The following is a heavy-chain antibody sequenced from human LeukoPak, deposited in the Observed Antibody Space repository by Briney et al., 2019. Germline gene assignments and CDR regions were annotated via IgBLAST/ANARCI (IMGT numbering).Heavy chain of an antibody. J-gene: IGHJ6*02. D-gene: IGHD1-1*01. CDR2: INHSGNT. Sequence: SETLSLTCAVYGGSFSSYYWSWIRQPPGEGLEWIGEINHSGNTYYNPTLKSRVTISVDTSKNQFSLELNSVTAADTAVYYCASKYNFGENWGQGTTVTVSS. CDR3: ASKYNFGEN. CDR1: GGSFSSYY. V-gene: IGHV4-34*01.